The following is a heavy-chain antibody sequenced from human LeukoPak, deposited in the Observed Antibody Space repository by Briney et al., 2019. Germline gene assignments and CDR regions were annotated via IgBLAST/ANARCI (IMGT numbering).Heavy chain of an antibody. V-gene: IGHV3-20*04. Sequence: PGGSLRLSCAASGFTFDDYGMSWFRQAPAKGLEWVSGINWNGGSTGYADSVKGRFTISRDNAKNSLYLQMNSLRAEDTALYYCARGAEQQRVHPFDYWGHGTLVTVSS. CDR2: INWNGGST. CDR1: GFTFDDYG. CDR3: ARGAEQQRVHPFDY. D-gene: IGHD6-13*01. J-gene: IGHJ4*01.